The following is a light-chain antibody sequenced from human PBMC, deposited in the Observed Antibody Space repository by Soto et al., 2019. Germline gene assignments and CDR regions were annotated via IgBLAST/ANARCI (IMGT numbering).Light chain of an antibody. J-gene: IGLJ3*02. Sequence: QSALTQPASVSGSPGQSITISCTGTSSDVGGYNYVSWYQQNPGKAPKLMIYEVSNRPSGVSNRFSGSKSGNTDSLTISGLQAEDEADYYCSSYTSSSTLDWVFGGGTKLTVL. V-gene: IGLV2-14*01. CDR1: SSDVGGYNY. CDR3: SSYTSSSTLDWV. CDR2: EVS.